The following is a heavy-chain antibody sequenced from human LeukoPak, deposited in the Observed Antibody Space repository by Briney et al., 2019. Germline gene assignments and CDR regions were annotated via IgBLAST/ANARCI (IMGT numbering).Heavy chain of an antibody. CDR3: ARDPTRDGYNYGKFDY. V-gene: IGHV3-66*01. J-gene: IGHJ4*02. CDR2: IDYSGGSS. D-gene: IGHD5-24*01. Sequence: PGGSLRLSCTVSGFTLSSYEMSWIRQAPGRGLEWVSSIDYSGGSSYYADSVKGRFTISRDNSKNTLYLQMNSLRAEDTAVYYCARDPTRDGYNYGKFDYWGQGTLVTVSS. CDR1: GFTLSSYE.